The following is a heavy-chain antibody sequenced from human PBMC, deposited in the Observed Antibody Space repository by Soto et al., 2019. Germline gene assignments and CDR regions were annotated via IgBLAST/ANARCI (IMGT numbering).Heavy chain of an antibody. Sequence: SETLSLTCTVSGASISSGNYYWSWIRQHPGKGLEWIGYIYHSGITSYNPSLESRVTISVDTSNNHFSLKLSSVTAADTAVYYCARANFDWLFLFDAWGQGTLVTVSS. D-gene: IGHD3-9*01. V-gene: IGHV4-31*03. J-gene: IGHJ4*02. CDR2: IYHSGIT. CDR1: GASISSGNYY. CDR3: ARANFDWLFLFDA.